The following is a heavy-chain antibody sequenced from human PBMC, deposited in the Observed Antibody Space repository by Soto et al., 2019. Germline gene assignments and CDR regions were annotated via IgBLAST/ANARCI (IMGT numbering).Heavy chain of an antibody. CDR2: ISGSGGST. J-gene: IGHJ6*03. CDR1: GFTFSSYA. V-gene: IGHV3-23*01. Sequence: PGGSLRLSCAASGFTFSSYAMSWVRQAPGKGLEWVSAISGSGGSTYYADSVKGRFTISRDNSKNTLYLQMNSLRAEDTAVYYCATTRNSDYYYYYMDVWGKGTTVTVSS. CDR3: ATTRNSDYYYYYMDV.